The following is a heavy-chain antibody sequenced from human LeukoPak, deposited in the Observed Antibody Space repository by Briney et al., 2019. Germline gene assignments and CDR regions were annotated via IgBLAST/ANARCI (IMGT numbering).Heavy chain of an antibody. J-gene: IGHJ4*02. CDR1: GFTFSSYW. D-gene: IGHD2-2*02. CDR2: INSDGSST. CDR3: ARVITYCSSTSCYSMPFDY. Sequence: PGGSLRLSCAASGFTFSSYWMHWVRQAPGKGLVWVSRINSDGSSTSYADSVKGRFTIARDNAKNTLYLQMNSLRAEDTAVYYCARVITYCSSTSCYSMPFDYWGQGTLVTVSS. V-gene: IGHV3-74*01.